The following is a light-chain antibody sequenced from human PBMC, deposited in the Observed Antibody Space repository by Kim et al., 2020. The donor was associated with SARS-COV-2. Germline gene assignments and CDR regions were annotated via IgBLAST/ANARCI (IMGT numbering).Light chain of an antibody. J-gene: IGKJ1*01. CDR3: QQHSNSPQT. CDR2: DAS. CDR1: QSVSSY. Sequence: EIVLTQSPATLSLSPGERATLSCRASQSVSSYFAWYQQKPGQAPRLLIYDASNRATGIPARFSGSGSGTDFTLTISSLEPDDFAVYYCQQHSNSPQTFGQGTKVDIK. V-gene: IGKV3-11*01.